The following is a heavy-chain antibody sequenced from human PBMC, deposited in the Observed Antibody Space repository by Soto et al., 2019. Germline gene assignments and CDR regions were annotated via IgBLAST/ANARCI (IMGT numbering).Heavy chain of an antibody. D-gene: IGHD6-6*01. CDR1: GGTFSSYA. CDR2: IIPIFGTA. CDR3: ARVSPSDYSSSSMYYYYGMDV. J-gene: IGHJ6*02. V-gene: IGHV1-69*01. Sequence: QVQLVQSGAEVKKPGSSVKVSCKASGGTFSSYAISWVRQAPGQGLEWMGGIIPIFGTANYAQKFQGRVTITAAESTSTAYMELSSLRSEDTAVYYCARVSPSDYSSSSMYYYYGMDVWGQGTTVTVSS.